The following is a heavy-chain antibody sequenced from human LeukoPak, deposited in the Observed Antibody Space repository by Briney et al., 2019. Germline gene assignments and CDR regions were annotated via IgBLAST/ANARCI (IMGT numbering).Heavy chain of an antibody. CDR2: IYYSGST. V-gene: IGHV4-30-4*01. Sequence: SQTLSLTCTVSGGSISSGDYYWSWIRQPPGKGLEWIGYIYYSGSTYYNPSLKSRVTISVDTSKNQFSLKLSSVTAADTAVYYCARGFTMIEDLDIWGQGTMVTVSS. D-gene: IGHD3-22*01. CDR3: ARGFTMIEDLDI. J-gene: IGHJ3*02. CDR1: GGSISSGDYY.